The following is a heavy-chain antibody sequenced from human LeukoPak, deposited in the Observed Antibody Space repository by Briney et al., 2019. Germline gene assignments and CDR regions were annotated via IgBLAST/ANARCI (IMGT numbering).Heavy chain of an antibody. CDR1: GFTFSSYG. J-gene: IGHJ6*03. V-gene: IGHV3-30*02. CDR2: IRYDGSNK. Sequence: GGSLRLSCAASGFTFSSYGMHWVRQAPGKGLEWVAFIRYDGSNKYYADSVKGRFTISRDNSKNTLYPQMNSLRAEDTAVYYCAKVRKPYYYYMDVWGKGTTVTISS. CDR3: AKVRKPYYYYMDV.